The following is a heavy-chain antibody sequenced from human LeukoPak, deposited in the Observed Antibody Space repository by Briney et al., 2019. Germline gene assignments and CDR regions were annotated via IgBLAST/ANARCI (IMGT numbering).Heavy chain of an antibody. J-gene: IGHJ5*02. D-gene: IGHD3-10*01. V-gene: IGHV3-30*18. CDR1: GFTFSSYG. CDR2: ISYDGSNK. Sequence: GGSLRLSCAASGFTFSSYGMHWVRQAPGKGLEWVAVISYDGSNKYYADSVKGRFTISRDNSKNTLYLQMNSLRAEDTAVYYCAKDAGAWGQGTLVTVSS. CDR3: AKDAGA.